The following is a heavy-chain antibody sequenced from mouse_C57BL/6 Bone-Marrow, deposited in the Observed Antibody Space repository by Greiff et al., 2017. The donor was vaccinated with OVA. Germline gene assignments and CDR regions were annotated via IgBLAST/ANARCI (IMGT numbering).Heavy chain of an antibody. D-gene: IGHD4-1*01. V-gene: IGHV1-18*01. CDR2: INPNNGGT. J-gene: IGHJ4*01. Sequence: EVHLVESGPELVKPGASVKIPCKASGYTFTDYNMDWVKQSHGKSLEWIGDINPNNGGTIYNQKFKGKATLTVDKSSSTAYMELRSLTSEDTAVYYCARRTGTVYYYAMDYWGQGTSVTVSS. CDR3: ARRTGTVYYYAMDY. CDR1: GYTFTDYN.